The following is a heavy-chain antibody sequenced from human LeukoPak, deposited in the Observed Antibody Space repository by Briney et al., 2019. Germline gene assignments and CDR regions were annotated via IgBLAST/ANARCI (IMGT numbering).Heavy chain of an antibody. Sequence: HTGGSLRLSCAPPGFTFSNYNINWVRQAPGKGLEWISYISSSSTRYYPESVKGRFTISRNNAKNSLYLQMNSLRDEDTAVYYCARDYGGYGEYFDYWGQGTLVTVSS. CDR1: GFTFSNYN. CDR2: ISSSSTR. D-gene: IGHD4-23*01. V-gene: IGHV3-48*02. J-gene: IGHJ4*02. CDR3: ARDYGGYGEYFDY.